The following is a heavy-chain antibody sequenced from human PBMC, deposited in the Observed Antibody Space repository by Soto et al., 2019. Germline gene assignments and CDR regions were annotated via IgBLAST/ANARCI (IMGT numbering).Heavy chain of an antibody. J-gene: IGHJ4*02. D-gene: IGHD3-22*01. V-gene: IGHV3-15*01. CDR2: IKSKTDGGTT. CDR3: TTDRLGGYYDSIDY. Sequence: GGSLRLSCAASGFTFSNAWMSWVRQAPGKGLEWVGRIKSKTDGGTTDYAAPVKGRFTISRDDSKNTLYLQMNSLKTEDTAVYYCTTDRLGGYYDSIDYWGQGTLVTVSS. CDR1: GFTFSNAW.